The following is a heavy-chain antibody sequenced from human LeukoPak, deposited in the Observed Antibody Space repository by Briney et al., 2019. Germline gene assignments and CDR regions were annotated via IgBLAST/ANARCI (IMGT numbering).Heavy chain of an antibody. J-gene: IGHJ2*01. CDR2: IYSGGST. D-gene: IGHD2/OR15-2a*01. CDR3: AKIGGAYTRCFDL. Sequence: GGSLRLSCAASGFTVSSNYMSWVRQAPGKGLEWVSVIYSGGSTYYADSVKGRFTISRDNLENTVYLQMNSLRAEDTAVYYCAKIGGAYTRCFDLWGRGTLVTVPS. V-gene: IGHV3-53*01. CDR1: GFTVSSNY.